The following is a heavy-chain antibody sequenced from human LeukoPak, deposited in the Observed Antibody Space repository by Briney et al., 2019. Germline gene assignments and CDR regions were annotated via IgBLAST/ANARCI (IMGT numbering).Heavy chain of an antibody. CDR1: GGSISSYY. V-gene: IGHV4-59*08. J-gene: IGHJ3*02. CDR2: IYYSGST. Sequence: SETLSLTCTVSGGSISSYYWSWIRQPPRKGLDWIGYIYYSGSTNYNPSLKSRVTISVDTSKNQFSLKLSSVTAADTAVYYCARRPPRGAFDIWGQGTMVTVSS. CDR3: ARRPPRGAFDI.